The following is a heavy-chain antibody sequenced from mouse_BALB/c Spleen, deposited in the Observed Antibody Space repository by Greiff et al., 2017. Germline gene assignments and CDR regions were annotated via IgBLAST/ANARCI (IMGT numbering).Heavy chain of an antibody. J-gene: IGHJ4*01. CDR1: GFTFSSYY. V-gene: IGHV5-6-2*01. D-gene: IGHD2-4*01. CDR2: INSNGGST. Sequence: EVMLVESGGGLVKLGGSLKLSCAASGFTFSSYYMSWVRQTPEKRLELVAAINSNGGSTYYPDTVKGRFTISRDNAKNTLYLQMSSLKSEDTALYYCARLLYYEYDDGPMDYWGQGTSVTVSS. CDR3: ARLLYYEYDDGPMDY.